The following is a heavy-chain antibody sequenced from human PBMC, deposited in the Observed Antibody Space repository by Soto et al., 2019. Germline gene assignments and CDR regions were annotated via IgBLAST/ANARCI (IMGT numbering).Heavy chain of an antibody. Sequence: SETLSLTCTVSGGSISSSSYYWGWIRQPPGKGLEWIGSIYYSGSTYYNPSLKSRVTISVDTSKNQFSLKLSSVTAADTAVYYCARGPTEYYYYYMDVWGKGTTVTVSS. CDR3: ARGPTEYYYYYMDV. V-gene: IGHV4-39*01. J-gene: IGHJ6*03. CDR2: IYYSGST. CDR1: GGSISSSSYY.